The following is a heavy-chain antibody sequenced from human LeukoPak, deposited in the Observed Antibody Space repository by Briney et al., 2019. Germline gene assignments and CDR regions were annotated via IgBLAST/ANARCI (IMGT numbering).Heavy chain of an antibody. Sequence: ASVKLSCKASGYTFTGYYMHWVRQAPGQGLEWMGWINPNSDATNYAQKFQGRVTMTRDTSISTAYMELSRLRSDDTAVYYCARDLSTYYYGSGSYSLYYFDYWGRGALVTVSS. J-gene: IGHJ4*02. CDR1: GYTFTGYY. CDR3: ARDLSTYYYGSGSYSLYYFDY. CDR2: INPNSDAT. V-gene: IGHV1-2*02. D-gene: IGHD3-10*01.